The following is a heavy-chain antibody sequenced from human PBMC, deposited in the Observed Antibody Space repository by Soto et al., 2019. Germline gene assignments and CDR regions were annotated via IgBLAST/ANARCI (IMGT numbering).Heavy chain of an antibody. V-gene: IGHV1-69*06. CDR2: VLPIFGTA. CDR1: GGTFSSYA. J-gene: IGHJ6*02. CDR3: AIGNYWAGMEV. Sequence: QVQLVQSGAEVMKPGSSVKVSCNASGGTFSSYAISWVRQAPGQGLEWMGGVLPIFGTASYSQKFQGRVATSADNSSRIAYMVLSSLKSEDTRVYYCAIGNYWAGMEVWGQGTTVTV. D-gene: IGHD1-7*01.